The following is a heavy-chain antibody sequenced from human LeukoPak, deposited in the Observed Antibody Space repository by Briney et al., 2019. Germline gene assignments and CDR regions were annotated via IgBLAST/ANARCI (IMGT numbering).Heavy chain of an antibody. D-gene: IGHD3-9*01. CDR2: IYYSGST. CDR1: GGSISSYY. J-gene: IGHJ6*03. CDR3: AREEAYYDILTGYYGGYYMDV. Sequence: SETLSLTCTVSGGSISSYYWSWIRQPPGKGLEWIGYIYYSGSTNYNPSLESRVTISVDTSKNQFSLKLSSVTAADTAVYYCAREEAYYDILTGYYGGYYMDVWGKGTTVTVSS. V-gene: IGHV4-59*12.